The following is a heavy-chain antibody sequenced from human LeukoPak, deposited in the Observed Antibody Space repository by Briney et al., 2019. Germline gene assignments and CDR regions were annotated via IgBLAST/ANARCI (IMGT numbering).Heavy chain of an antibody. D-gene: IGHD3-3*01. V-gene: IGHV1-2*02. CDR3: AREDSYYDFWSGSPAFDY. J-gene: IGHJ4*02. Sequence: GASVKVSCKASGYTFTCYYMHWVRQAPGQGLEWMGWINPNSGGTNYAQKFQGRVTMTRDTSISTAYMELSRLRSDDTAVYYCAREDSYYDFWSGSPAFDYWGQGTLVTVSS. CDR1: GYTFTCYY. CDR2: INPNSGGT.